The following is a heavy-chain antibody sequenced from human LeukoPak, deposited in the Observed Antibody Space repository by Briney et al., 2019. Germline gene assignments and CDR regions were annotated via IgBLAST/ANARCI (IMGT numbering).Heavy chain of an antibody. CDR1: GFTFSSYG. J-gene: IGHJ3*02. CDR2: IWYDGSNK. CDR3: AKGRVVVPAEDAFDI. D-gene: IGHD2-2*01. Sequence: GGSLRLSCAASGFTFSSYGMHWVRQAPGKGLEWVAVIWYDGSNKYYADSVKGRFTISRDNSKNTLYLQMNSLRAEDTAVYYCAKGRVVVPAEDAFDIWGQGTMVTVSS. V-gene: IGHV3-33*06.